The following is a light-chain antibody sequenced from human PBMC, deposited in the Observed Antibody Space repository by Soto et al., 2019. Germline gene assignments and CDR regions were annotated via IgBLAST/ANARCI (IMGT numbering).Light chain of an antibody. CDR2: DAS. CDR3: QQYSSSRT. V-gene: IGKV3-20*01. CDR1: QSVSSSY. J-gene: IGKJ1*01. Sequence: EIVLPQSPDTLSLSPGERSTLSCRASQSVSSSYLAWYQQKPGQAPRLLMYDASSRATGIPDRFSGSGSGTDFTLTISRPEPEDFAVYYCQQYSSSRTFGQGTKVDIK.